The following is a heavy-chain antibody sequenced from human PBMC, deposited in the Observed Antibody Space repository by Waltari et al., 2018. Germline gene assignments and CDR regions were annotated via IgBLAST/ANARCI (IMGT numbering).Heavy chain of an antibody. CDR1: GFTFSKFA. Sequence: EVQLVESGGGLVNPGGSLRLSCAASGFTFSKFAINWVRQAPGKGLEWVSSISSTSSYIYYADSVKGRFTISRDNAKNSLYLQMNSLRADDTAVYYCARVGAIISLDYWGQGTLVTVSS. CDR2: ISSTSSYI. V-gene: IGHV3-21*01. CDR3: ARVGAIISLDY. D-gene: IGHD3-16*01. J-gene: IGHJ4*02.